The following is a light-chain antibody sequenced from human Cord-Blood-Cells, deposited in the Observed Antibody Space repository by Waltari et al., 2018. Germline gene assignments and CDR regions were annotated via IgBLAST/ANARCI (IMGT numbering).Light chain of an antibody. J-gene: IGLJ2*01. Sequence: QSALTQPPSASGSPGQSVTISCTGTSSAVVGYTYVSWYQQHPGKAPKLMIYEVSKRPSGVPDRFSGSKSGNTASLTVSGLQAEDEADYYCSSYAGSNNLVFGGGTKLTVL. V-gene: IGLV2-8*01. CDR3: SSYAGSNNLV. CDR2: EVS. CDR1: SSAVVGYTY.